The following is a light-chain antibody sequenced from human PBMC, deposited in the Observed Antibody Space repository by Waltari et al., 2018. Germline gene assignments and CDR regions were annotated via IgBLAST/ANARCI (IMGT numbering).Light chain of an antibody. CDR1: QDISNY. CDR3: QRYDNLPIFA. Sequence: DIQMPQSPSSLSAFVGDRVIMTCQASQDISNYLNWYQQKPGKAPKLLIRDASNLETGVPTRFSGSQSRTDFTLTISSLQPEDVGTYYCQRYDNLPIFAFGPGTKVEIK. CDR2: DAS. J-gene: IGKJ3*01. V-gene: IGKV1-33*01.